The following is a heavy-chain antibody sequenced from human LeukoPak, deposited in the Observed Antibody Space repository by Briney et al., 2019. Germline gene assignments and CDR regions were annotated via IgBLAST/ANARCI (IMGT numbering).Heavy chain of an antibody. J-gene: IGHJ6*04. Sequence: GGSLRLSCAASGFTFSSYGMHWVRQAPGKGLEWVAFIRYDGSNKYYADSVKGRFTISRDNSKNTLYLQMNSLRAEDTAVYYCAKKVGYYYGSGSPGDVWGKGTTVTISS. V-gene: IGHV3-30*02. CDR2: IRYDGSNK. D-gene: IGHD3-10*01. CDR1: GFTFSSYG. CDR3: AKKVGYYYGSGSPGDV.